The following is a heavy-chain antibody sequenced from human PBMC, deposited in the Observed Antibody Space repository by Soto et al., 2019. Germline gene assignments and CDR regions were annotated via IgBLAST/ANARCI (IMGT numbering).Heavy chain of an antibody. CDR2: IIPIFGTA. CDR1: GGAFSRYA. V-gene: IGHV1-69*12. J-gene: IGHJ4*02. CDR3: ARGGLYSSCPWYSDY. D-gene: IGHD6-6*01. Sequence: QVQLVQSGAEVKKPGSSVKVSCKASGGAFSRYAISWVRQAPGQGLEWMGGIIPIFGTANYAQKFQGRVTITADESTSTAYMELSSLRSEDTAVYYCARGGLYSSCPWYSDYWGQGTLVTVSS.